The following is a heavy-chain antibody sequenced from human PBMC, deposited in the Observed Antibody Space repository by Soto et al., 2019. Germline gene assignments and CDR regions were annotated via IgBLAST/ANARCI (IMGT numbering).Heavy chain of an antibody. D-gene: IGHD2-15*01. CDR3: ARDRQRGYCTGDSCYSYFDY. J-gene: IGHJ4*02. CDR2: INHGGYT. V-gene: IGHV4-34*01. CDR1: GGPFSGYY. Sequence: QVQLQQWGAGLLKPSETLSLTCAIYGGPFSGYYWNWIRQPPGKGLEWIGEINHGGYTNYNPSLKRRVTMSVDTSKNQFSLKLTSVTAADTAVYYCARDRQRGYCTGDSCYSYFDYWGQGTQVIVSS.